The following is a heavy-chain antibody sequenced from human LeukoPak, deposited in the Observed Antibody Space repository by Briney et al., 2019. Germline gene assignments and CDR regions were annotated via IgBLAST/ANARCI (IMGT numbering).Heavy chain of an antibody. V-gene: IGHV1-2*02. Sequence: ASVKVSCKASGYTFVDYYLYWVRQAPAQGLEWMGWLNPRSGATKYAQKFQGRVTMTRDTSINTAYMELSRLRSDDTAVYYCARDHRRGSTGYDMPADWGQGTLVTVSS. CDR3: ARDHRRGSTGYDMPAD. CDR2: LNPRSGAT. D-gene: IGHD5-12*01. CDR1: GYTFVDYY. J-gene: IGHJ4*02.